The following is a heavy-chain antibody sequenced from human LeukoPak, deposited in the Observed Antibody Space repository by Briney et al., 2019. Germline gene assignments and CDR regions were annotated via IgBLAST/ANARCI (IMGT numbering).Heavy chain of an antibody. V-gene: IGHV4-4*07. CDR2: IYTSGST. CDR1: GGSISSYY. D-gene: IGHD4-11*01. J-gene: IGHJ2*01. Sequence: SETLSLICTVSGGSISSYYWSWIRQPAGKGLEWIGRIYTSGSTNYNPSLKSRVTMSVDTSKNQFSLKLSSVTAADTAVYYCARDRAKTTALEAAWYFDLWGRGTLVTVSS. CDR3: ARDRAKTTALEAAWYFDL.